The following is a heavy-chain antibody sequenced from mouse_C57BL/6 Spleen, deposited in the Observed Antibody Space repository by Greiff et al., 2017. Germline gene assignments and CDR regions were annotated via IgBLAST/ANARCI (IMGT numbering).Heavy chain of an antibody. CDR3: AREYPYGNSYAMDY. J-gene: IGHJ4*01. CDR1: GYTFTDYN. CDR2: INPNNGGT. D-gene: IGHD2-1*01. Sequence: EVQLQQSGPELAKPGASVKIPCKASGYTFTDYNMDWVKQSNGKSLEWIGDINPNNGGTIYNQKFKGKATLTVDKSSRTAYMGLRSLTSEDTAVYYCAREYPYGNSYAMDYWGQGTSVTVSS. V-gene: IGHV1-18*01.